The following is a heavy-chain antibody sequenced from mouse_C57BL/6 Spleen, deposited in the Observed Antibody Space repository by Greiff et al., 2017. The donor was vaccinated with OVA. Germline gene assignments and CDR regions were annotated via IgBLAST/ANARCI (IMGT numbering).Heavy chain of an antibody. D-gene: IGHD1-1*01. CDR2: ILPGSGST. J-gene: IGHJ1*03. CDR3: ARRGTTVVASYWYFDV. V-gene: IGHV1-9*01. CDR1: GYTFTGYW. Sequence: QVQLQQSGAELMKPGASVKLSCKATGYTFTGYWIEWVKQRPGHGLEWIGEILPGSGSTNYNEKFKGKATFTADTSSNTAYMQLSSLTTEDSAIYYCARRGTTVVASYWYFDVWGTGTTGTVSS.